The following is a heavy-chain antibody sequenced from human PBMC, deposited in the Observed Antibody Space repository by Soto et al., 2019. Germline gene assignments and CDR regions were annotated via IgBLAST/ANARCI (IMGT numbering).Heavy chain of an antibody. V-gene: IGHV3-30*18. Sequence: QVQLVESGGGVVQPGRSLRLSCAASRFTFSSYGMHWVRQAPGKGLEWVAVISYDGSNKYYADSVKGRFTISRDNSKNTLYLQMNSLRAEDTAVYYCAKALRPGYCSGGSCSLDYWGQGTLVTVSS. CDR1: RFTFSSYG. CDR3: AKALRPGYCSGGSCSLDY. D-gene: IGHD2-15*01. J-gene: IGHJ4*02. CDR2: ISYDGSNK.